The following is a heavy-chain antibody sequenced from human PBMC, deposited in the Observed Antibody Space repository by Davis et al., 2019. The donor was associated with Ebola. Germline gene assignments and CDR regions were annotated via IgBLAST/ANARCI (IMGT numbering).Heavy chain of an antibody. Sequence: GESLKISCAASGFTFSDYYMSWIRQAPGKGLEWVSSISSSSSYIHYADSVKGRFTISRDNAKNSLYLQMNSLRAEDTAVYYCARDSPYCSGGSCYGMDVWGQGTTVTVSS. CDR2: ISSSSSYI. D-gene: IGHD2-15*01. J-gene: IGHJ6*02. CDR3: ARDSPYCSGGSCYGMDV. CDR1: GFTFSDYY. V-gene: IGHV3-11*06.